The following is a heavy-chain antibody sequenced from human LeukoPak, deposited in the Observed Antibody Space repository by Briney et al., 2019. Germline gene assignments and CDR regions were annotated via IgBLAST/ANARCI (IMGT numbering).Heavy chain of an antibody. CDR1: GFIFRSYV. Sequence: GGSLRLSCAASGFIFRSYVMSWVRQAPGKGPEWVSGISGTGGSTYHADSVKGRFTISRDNSKNTLYLQMNSLRAEDAAVYYCANEYSKGDVWGQGTMVTVSS. D-gene: IGHD4-11*01. V-gene: IGHV3-23*01. J-gene: IGHJ3*01. CDR2: ISGTGGST. CDR3: ANEYSKGDV.